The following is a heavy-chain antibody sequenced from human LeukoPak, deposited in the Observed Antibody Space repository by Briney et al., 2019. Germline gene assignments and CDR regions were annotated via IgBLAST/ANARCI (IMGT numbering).Heavy chain of an antibody. D-gene: IGHD1-26*01. J-gene: IGHJ4*02. CDR2: INPNSGGT. V-gene: IGHV1-2*02. CDR1: GYTFTGYY. CDR3: ARSGRGTYYYFDL. Sequence: GASEKVSCKASGYTFTGYYMHWVRQAPGQGLEWMGWINPNSGGTNYAQKFQGRVSMTADASTGTAYLELRSLRSDDTAVYYCARSGRGTYYYFDLWGQGTLVTVSS.